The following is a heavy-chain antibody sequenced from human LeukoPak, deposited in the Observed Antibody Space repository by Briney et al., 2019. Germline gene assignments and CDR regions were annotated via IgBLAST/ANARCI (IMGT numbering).Heavy chain of an antibody. D-gene: IGHD2-15*01. CDR3: ARAYGSGSSG. J-gene: IGHJ4*02. CDR2: IYYSGFT. CDR1: GGSISSYY. V-gene: IGHV4-59*01. Sequence: SETLSLTCSVSGGSISSYYWSWIRQPPGKGMEDIGHIYYSGFTNYNPSLKSRVTMSVDTSKNQFSLKLSSVTAADTAVYYCARAYGSGSSGWGQGTLVTVSS.